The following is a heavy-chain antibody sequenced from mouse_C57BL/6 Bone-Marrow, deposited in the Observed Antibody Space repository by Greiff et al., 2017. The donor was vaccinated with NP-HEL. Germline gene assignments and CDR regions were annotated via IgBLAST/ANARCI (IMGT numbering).Heavy chain of an antibody. CDR2: INPSTGGT. D-gene: IGHD2-3*01. J-gene: IGHJ3*01. CDR1: GYSFTGYY. Sequence: VQLQQSGPELVKPGASVKISCKASGYSFTGYYMNWVKQSPEKSLEWIGEINPSTGGTTYNQKFKAKATLTVDKSSSTAYMQLKSLTSEDSAVYYCARCDGYPFAYWGQGTLVTVSA. CDR3: ARCDGYPFAY. V-gene: IGHV1-42*01.